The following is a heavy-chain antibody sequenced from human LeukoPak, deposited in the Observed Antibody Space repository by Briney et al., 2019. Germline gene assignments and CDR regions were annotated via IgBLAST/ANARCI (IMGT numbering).Heavy chain of an antibody. CDR1: GGSITSDNYY. J-gene: IGHJ1*01. CDR3: ARDRLAAAGALDFQH. V-gene: IGHV4-31*03. CDR2: IYYSWST. Sequence: KPSETLSLTCTVSGGSITSDNYYWSWIRQHPGKGLEWIAYIYYSWSTYYNPSLKSRVTISVDRSKNQFSLKLSSVTAADTAVYYCARDRLAAAGALDFQHWGQGTLVTVSS. D-gene: IGHD6-13*01.